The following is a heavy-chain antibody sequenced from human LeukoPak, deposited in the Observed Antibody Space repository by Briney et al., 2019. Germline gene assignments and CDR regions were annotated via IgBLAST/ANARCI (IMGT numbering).Heavy chain of an antibody. V-gene: IGHV3-21*01. CDR2: ISTSSSYI. Sequence: PGGSLRLSCAASGFTFSSYGMNWVRQAPGKGLEWVSSISTSSSYINYADAVKGRFTISRDNAKNSLYLQMNSLRAEDTAVYYCVRGSSNIAARNNWFDPWGQGTRVTVSS. J-gene: IGHJ5*02. D-gene: IGHD6-6*01. CDR1: GFTFSSYG. CDR3: VRGSSNIAARNNWFDP.